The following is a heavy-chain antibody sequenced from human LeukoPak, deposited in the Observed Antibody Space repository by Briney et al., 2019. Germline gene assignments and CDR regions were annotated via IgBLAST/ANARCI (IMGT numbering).Heavy chain of an antibody. CDR2: IYYAGGDT. CDR3: AKDHGAAVVPRRFDY. D-gene: IGHD2-21*01. V-gene: IGHV3-23*01. CDR1: GFTFNSYA. J-gene: IGHJ4*02. Sequence: GGSLRLSCAASGFTFNSYAMSWVRQAPGKGPEWVSTIYYAGGDTYYADSGKGRFTVSRDNINNALHLQMDSLRVEDTAVYYCAKDHGAAVVPRRFDYWGRGTLVTVSS.